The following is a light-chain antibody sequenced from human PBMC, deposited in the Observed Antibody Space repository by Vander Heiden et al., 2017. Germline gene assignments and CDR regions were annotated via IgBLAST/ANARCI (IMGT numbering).Light chain of an antibody. CDR2: LGS. Sequence: IVMTQSPLSLPVTPGQPASISCRPSQSLLHSHGYHYLDWYMQKPGQSPQLLIYLGSSRACGVPDRFSGSGSGTDFTLKISRVEAEDVGIYYCKQALQTPYTFGQGTKLEIK. CDR1: QSLLHSHGYHY. J-gene: IGKJ2*01. V-gene: IGKV2-28*01. CDR3: KQALQTPYT.